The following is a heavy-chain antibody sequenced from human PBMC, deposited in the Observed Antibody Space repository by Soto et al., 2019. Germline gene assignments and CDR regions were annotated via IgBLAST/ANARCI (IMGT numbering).Heavy chain of an antibody. Sequence: QITLKESGPTLVKPTQTLTLTCTLSGFSLSTSGVGVGWIRQPPGKALEWLALIYWDGDVRDSPSLKSRLTITKDTSKNQVVLTMTNMDPVDTAPYYCAHSPYTGSSYYFDFWGPGTPVTVSS. V-gene: IGHV2-5*02. J-gene: IGHJ4*02. CDR3: AHSPYTGSSYYFDF. CDR1: GFSLSTSGVG. D-gene: IGHD6-6*01. CDR2: IYWDGDV.